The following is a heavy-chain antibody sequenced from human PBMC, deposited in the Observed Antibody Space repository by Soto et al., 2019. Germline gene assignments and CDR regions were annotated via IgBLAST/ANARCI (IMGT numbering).Heavy chain of an antibody. D-gene: IGHD1-7*01. V-gene: IGHV1-8*01. CDR1: GYTFTSYD. Sequence: ASVKVSCKASGYTFTSYDINWVRQATGQGLEWMRWMNPNSGNTGYAQKFQGRVTMTRNTSISTPCMELSSLRSEDTAVYYCARASVEIPLQSGELYYYYYYMDVWGKGTTVTVSS. CDR3: ARASVEIPLQSGELYYYYYYMDV. CDR2: MNPNSGNT. J-gene: IGHJ6*03.